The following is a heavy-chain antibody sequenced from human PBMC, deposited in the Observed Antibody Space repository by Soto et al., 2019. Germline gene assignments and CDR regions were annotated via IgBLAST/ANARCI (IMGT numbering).Heavy chain of an antibody. D-gene: IGHD3-10*01. CDR3: GRDRSHYAGVGKIDP. Sequence: DVQLVESGGGLVKPGGSLRLSCAASGFNFSTYGMNWVRQAPGKGLEWVSSISSKGSYIYYTPSVKGRFTISRDNAKNSVYLPMHSLRAEDTAVYYCGRDRSHYAGVGKIDPWGQGTLVAVSS. CDR1: GFNFSTYG. V-gene: IGHV3-21*02. J-gene: IGHJ5*02. CDR2: ISSKGSYI.